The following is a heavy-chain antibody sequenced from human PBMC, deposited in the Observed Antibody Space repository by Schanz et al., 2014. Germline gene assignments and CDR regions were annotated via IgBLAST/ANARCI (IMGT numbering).Heavy chain of an antibody. V-gene: IGHV1-18*01. CDR1: GYIFINSG. CDR2: ISVYNHNK. D-gene: IGHD3-3*01. Sequence: QIQLVQSGPEVKKPGATVKVSCKASGYIFINSGISWVRRAPGQGLEWMGWISVYNHNKEYDQKFQGRVTMTTDTSTSTAYMALTDLRSDDTAVYYCARDRRFVDRDDLYYFDSWGQGTLVTVSS. CDR3: ARDRRFVDRDDLYYFDS. J-gene: IGHJ4*02.